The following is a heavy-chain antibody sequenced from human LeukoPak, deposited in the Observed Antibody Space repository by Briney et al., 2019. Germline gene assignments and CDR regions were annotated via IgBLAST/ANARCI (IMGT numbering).Heavy chain of an antibody. CDR1: GFTFSSSA. D-gene: IGHD5-18*01. V-gene: IGHV3-48*04. CDR2: ISSSGSTI. Sequence: GGSLRLSCAASGFTFSSSAMHWVRQAPGKGLEWVSYISSSGSTIYYADSVKGRFTISRDNAKNSLYLQMNSLKTEDTAVYYCTRDGIQPTESFDYWGQGTLVTVSS. J-gene: IGHJ4*02. CDR3: TRDGIQPTESFDY.